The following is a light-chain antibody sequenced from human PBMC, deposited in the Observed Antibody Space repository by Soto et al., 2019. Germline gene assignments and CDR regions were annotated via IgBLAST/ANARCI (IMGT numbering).Light chain of an antibody. CDR1: QSISSY. J-gene: IGKJ1*01. V-gene: IGKV1-39*01. CDR2: AAS. Sequence: DIQMTQSPSSLSASVGDRFTITCRASQSISSYLNWYQQKPGKAPKLLIYAASSLQSGVPSRFSGSGSGTDLTLTISSLQPEDFATYYCPQSYSTPWTFGQGTKVDIX. CDR3: PQSYSTPWT.